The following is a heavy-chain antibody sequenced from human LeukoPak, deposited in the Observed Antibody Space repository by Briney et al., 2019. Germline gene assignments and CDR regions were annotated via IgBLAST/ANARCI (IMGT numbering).Heavy chain of an antibody. V-gene: IGHV3-21*01. CDR3: ARDAVVGTFDY. Sequence: KPGGSLRLSCAASGFTFSSYSMNWVRQAPGKGLEWVSSISSSSYIYYADSVKGRFTISRDNAKNSLYLQMNSLRAEDTAVYYCARDAVVGTFDYWGQGTPVTVSS. CDR1: GFTFSSYS. CDR2: ISSSSYI. D-gene: IGHD3-22*01. J-gene: IGHJ4*02.